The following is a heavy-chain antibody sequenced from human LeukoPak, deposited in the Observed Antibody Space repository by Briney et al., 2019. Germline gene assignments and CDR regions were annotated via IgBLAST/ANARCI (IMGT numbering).Heavy chain of an antibody. Sequence: ASVKLSCKASGYTFTSYDINWVRQATGQGLEWMGWMNPNGGNKGYAQTFKGRVTMTRNTSISTAYMELSSLRSEDTAVYYGARFGIAAAVAYYYYGMDVWGQGTTVTVSS. J-gene: IGHJ6*02. CDR2: MNPNGGNK. CDR1: GYTFTSYD. V-gene: IGHV1-8*01. CDR3: ARFGIAAAVAYYYYGMDV. D-gene: IGHD6-13*01.